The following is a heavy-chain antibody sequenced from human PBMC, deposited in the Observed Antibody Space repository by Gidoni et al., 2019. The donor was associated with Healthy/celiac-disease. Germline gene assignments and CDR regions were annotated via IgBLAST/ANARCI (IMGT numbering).Heavy chain of an antibody. CDR1: GFTFDDYT. CDR3: AKGDSSGWSGYFDY. V-gene: IGHV3-43*01. D-gene: IGHD6-19*01. J-gene: IGHJ4*02. CDR2: ISWDGGST. Sequence: EVQLVESGGVVVQPGGSLRLSCAASGFTFDDYTMHWVRQAPGKGLEWVSLISWDGGSTYYADSVKGRFTISRDNSKNSLYLQMNSLRTEDTALYYCAKGDSSGWSGYFDYWGQGTLVTVSS.